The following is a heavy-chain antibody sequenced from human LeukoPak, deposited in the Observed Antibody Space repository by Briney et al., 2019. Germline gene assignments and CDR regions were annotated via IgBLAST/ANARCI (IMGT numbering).Heavy chain of an antibody. Sequence: SETLSLTCTVSGGSISSSSYYWSWIRQPPGKGLEWIGEINHSGSTNYNPSLKSRVTISVDTSKNQFSLKLSSVTAADTAVYYCARGLRAPSYYYDSSGYYGGGYWGQGTLVTVSS. CDR3: ARGLRAPSYYYDSSGYYGGGY. CDR2: INHSGST. CDR1: GGSISSSSYY. D-gene: IGHD3-22*01. V-gene: IGHV4-39*07. J-gene: IGHJ4*02.